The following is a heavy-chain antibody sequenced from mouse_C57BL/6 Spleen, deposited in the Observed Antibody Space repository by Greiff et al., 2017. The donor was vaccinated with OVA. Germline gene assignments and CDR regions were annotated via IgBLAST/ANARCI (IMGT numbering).Heavy chain of an antibody. J-gene: IGHJ2*01. CDR1: GYTFTSYW. D-gene: IGHD2-1*01. V-gene: IGHV1-53*01. CDR3: ARFYGNYGYFDY. Sequence: QVHVKQPGTELVKPGASVKLSCKASGYTFTSYWMHWVKQRPGQGLEWIGNINPSNGGTNFNEKFKSKATLTVDKSSSTAYMQLSSLTSEDSAVYYCARFYGNYGYFDYWGQGTTLTVSS. CDR2: INPSNGGT.